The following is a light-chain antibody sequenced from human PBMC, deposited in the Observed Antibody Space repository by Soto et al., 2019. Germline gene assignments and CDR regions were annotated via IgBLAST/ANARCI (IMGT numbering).Light chain of an antibody. CDR3: QHAVSSPLT. CDR2: AAS. J-gene: IGKJ4*01. V-gene: IGKV3-20*01. CDR1: QILSGTY. Sequence: DIVLTQSPDTLSLSPGESATLSCRASQILSGTYLAWYQQKLGQSPRRLIYAASTRGTGVPDRFSGSGSGTDFTLTISRLEPEDFAVYYWQHAVSSPLTFGGGTKVEIK.